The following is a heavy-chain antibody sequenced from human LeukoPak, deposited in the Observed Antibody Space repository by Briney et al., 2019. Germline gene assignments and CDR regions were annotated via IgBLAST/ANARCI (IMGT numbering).Heavy chain of an antibody. Sequence: ASVKVSCKASGYTFTGYYMHWVRQAPGQGLEWMGWINPNSGGTNSAQKFQGRVTMTRDTSISTAYMELSRLRSDDTAVYYCAGEFRDDYNNLPFDYWGQGTLVTVSS. CDR1: GYTFTGYY. CDR3: AGEFRDDYNNLPFDY. D-gene: IGHD5-24*01. V-gene: IGHV1-2*02. J-gene: IGHJ4*02. CDR2: INPNSGGT.